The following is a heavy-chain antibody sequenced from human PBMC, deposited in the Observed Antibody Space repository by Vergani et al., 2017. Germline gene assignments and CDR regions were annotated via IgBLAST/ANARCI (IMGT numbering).Heavy chain of an antibody. CDR3: ARNVLLWFGELSFFDY. CDR1: GGSISSGDYY. Sequence: QVQLQESGPGLVKPSQTLSLTCTVSGGSISSGDYYWSWIRQPPGKGLELIGYIYYSGSTYYNPSLKSRVTISVDTSKNQFSLKLSSVTAADTAVYYCARNVLLWFGELSFFDYWGQGTLVTVSS. J-gene: IGHJ4*02. D-gene: IGHD3-10*01. CDR2: IYYSGST. V-gene: IGHV4-30-4*01.